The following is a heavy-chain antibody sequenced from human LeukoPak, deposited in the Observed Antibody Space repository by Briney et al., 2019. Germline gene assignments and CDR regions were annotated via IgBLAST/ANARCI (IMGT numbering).Heavy chain of an antibody. CDR1: GFTLGSHD. Sequence: GGSLRLSCTASGFTLGSHDMHWVRQIPGQGLEWVAAVSSGFHAFFADSVQGRFTVSREDARSSLYLQMNSLRAGDTAVYYCVREARGYHYTYFDYWGQGKLVTVSS. D-gene: IGHD5-18*01. CDR3: VREARGYHYTYFDY. J-gene: IGHJ4*02. V-gene: IGHV3-13*01. CDR2: VSSGFHA.